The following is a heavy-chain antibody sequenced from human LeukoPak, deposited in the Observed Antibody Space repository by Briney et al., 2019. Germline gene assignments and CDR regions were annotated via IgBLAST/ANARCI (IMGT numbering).Heavy chain of an antibody. Sequence: ETSETLSLTCPVSGYSISSGYYWGWIRQPPGKGLEWIGSIYHSGSTYYNPSLKSRVTISVDTSKNQFSLKLSSVTAADTAVYYCARQYYREFDAFDIWGQGTMVTVSS. D-gene: IGHD3-16*02. J-gene: IGHJ3*02. CDR2: IYHSGST. CDR3: ARQYYREFDAFDI. CDR1: GYSISSGYY. V-gene: IGHV4-38-2*01.